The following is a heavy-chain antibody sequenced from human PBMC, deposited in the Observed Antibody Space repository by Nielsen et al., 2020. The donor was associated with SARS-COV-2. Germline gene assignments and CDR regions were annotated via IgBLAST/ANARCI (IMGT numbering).Heavy chain of an antibody. CDR2: IYPGDSGT. J-gene: IGHJ4*02. D-gene: IGHD3-22*01. CDR3: ARHTYYYDTSGYKHLDY. Sequence: VRQTPGKGPGWVGIIYPGDSGTRYSLPFQGQVTMPADKSISTAHLQWSSLKATDTAMYYCARHTYYYDTSGYKHLDYWGQGTPVTVSS. V-gene: IGHV5-51*01.